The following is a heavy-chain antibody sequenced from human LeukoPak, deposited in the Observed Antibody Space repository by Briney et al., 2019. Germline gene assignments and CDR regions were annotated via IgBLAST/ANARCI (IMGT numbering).Heavy chain of an antibody. Sequence: KPSETLSLTCTVSGGSISSYYWSWIRQPPGKGLEWIGYIYYSGSTNYNPSLKSRVTISVDTSKNQFSLKLSSVTAADTAVYYCARAESGGVGATLYYYYGVDVWGQGTTVTVSS. CDR2: IYYSGST. CDR1: GGSISSYY. J-gene: IGHJ6*02. CDR3: ARAESGGVGATLYYYYGVDV. D-gene: IGHD1-26*01. V-gene: IGHV4-59*01.